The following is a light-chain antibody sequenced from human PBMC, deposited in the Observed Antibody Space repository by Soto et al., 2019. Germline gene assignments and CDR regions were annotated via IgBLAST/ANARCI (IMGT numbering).Light chain of an antibody. CDR1: QSVSSSY. Sequence: EIVLTQSPGTLSLSPGERATLSCRASQSVSSSYLAWYQQKPGQAPRLLIYGASSRATGIPDRFSGSGSGTDFTLTISRLEPEYFAVYYCQRYLSSPRTPFAQGTRLAI. V-gene: IGKV3-20*01. J-gene: IGKJ5*01. CDR3: QRYLSSPRTP. CDR2: GAS.